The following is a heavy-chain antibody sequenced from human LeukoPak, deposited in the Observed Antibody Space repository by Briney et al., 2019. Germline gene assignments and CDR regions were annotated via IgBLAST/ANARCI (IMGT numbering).Heavy chain of an antibody. J-gene: IGHJ4*02. CDR2: ISNTNNYI. D-gene: IGHD6-13*01. Sequence: KTGGSLRLSCAASGFIFSSFAMSWVRQAPGKGLEWVSSISNTNNYIYYADSVKGRFTISRDNAKNSLFLQMHSLRAEDTAVYYCSNSRASRWFDYWGQGTLVTVSS. V-gene: IGHV3-21*01. CDR1: GFIFSSFA. CDR3: SNSRASRWFDY.